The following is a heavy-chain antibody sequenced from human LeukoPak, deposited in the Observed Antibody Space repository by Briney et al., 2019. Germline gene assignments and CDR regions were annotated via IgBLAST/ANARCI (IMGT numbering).Heavy chain of an antibody. CDR3: ARDRQSEGFGELSLYAFDI. CDR1: GYSFSKYG. CDR2: ICAYNGKT. V-gene: IGHV1-18*04. D-gene: IGHD3-10*01. J-gene: IGHJ3*02. Sequence: ASVNVSCTASGYSFSKYGISWVRQASGQGLEWMGWICAYNGKTKYGQKVQGRVTMTTDTSTSTAYMELRSLISDDTAVYYCARDRQSEGFGELSLYAFDIWGQGTTVTVSS.